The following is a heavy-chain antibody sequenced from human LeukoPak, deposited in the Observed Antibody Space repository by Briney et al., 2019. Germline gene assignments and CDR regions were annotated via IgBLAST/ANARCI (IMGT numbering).Heavy chain of an antibody. CDR3: ARSPGSDPLYYYYGMDV. J-gene: IGHJ6*02. D-gene: IGHD1-14*01. CDR2: ISDSGGNT. CDR1: GFTFNSYA. Sequence: RSGGSLRLSCAASGFTFNSYAMSWVRQAPWERLQWVSGISDSGGNTYYADSVRGRFTISRDNSKNTLYLQMNSLRAEDTAVYYCARSPGSDPLYYYYGMDVWGQGTTVTVSS. V-gene: IGHV3-23*01.